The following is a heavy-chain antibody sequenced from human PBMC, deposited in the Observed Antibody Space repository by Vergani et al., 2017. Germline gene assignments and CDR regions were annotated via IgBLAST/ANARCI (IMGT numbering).Heavy chain of an antibody. Sequence: EVQLVESGGGLVKPGGSLRLSCAVSGFTFSSYSMNWVRQAQGKGQEWVSSISSSSSYISYAESVKGPFTISRDNAKYSLYLQMNSLRAEDTAVYCCVRDRDSEYSSYGMDVWGQGTTVTVSS. V-gene: IGHV3-21*01. CDR3: VRDRDSEYSSYGMDV. CDR2: ISSSSSYI. CDR1: GFTFSSYS. D-gene: IGHD5-18*01. J-gene: IGHJ6*02.